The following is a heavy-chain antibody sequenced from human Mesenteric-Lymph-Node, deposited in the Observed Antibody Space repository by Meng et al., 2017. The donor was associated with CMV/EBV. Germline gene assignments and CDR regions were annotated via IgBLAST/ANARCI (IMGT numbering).Heavy chain of an antibody. CDR3: ARDQDSGSSQFYSHFYGMDV. J-gene: IGHJ6*02. V-gene: IGHV3-74*01. Sequence: GESLKISCGASGFTLSPYWMHWVRQAPGKGLVWVSGIRGDGGDTAYADSVKGRFTISRDNSRNTLYLQMNSLSGEDTAVYYCARDQDSGSSQFYSHFYGMDVWGQGTTVTVSS. CDR2: IRGDGGDT. D-gene: IGHD6-6*01. CDR1: GFTLSPYW.